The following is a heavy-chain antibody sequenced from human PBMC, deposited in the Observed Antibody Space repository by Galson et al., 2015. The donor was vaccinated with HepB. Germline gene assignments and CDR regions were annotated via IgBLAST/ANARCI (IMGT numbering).Heavy chain of an antibody. Sequence: SLRLSCAASGFTFDDYTMHWVRQAPGKGLEWVSLISWDGGSTYYADSVKGRFTISRDNSKNSLYLQMNSLRTEDTALYYCAKGLRLINLNWFDPWGQGTLVTVSS. V-gene: IGHV3-43*01. CDR1: GFTFDDYT. J-gene: IGHJ5*02. D-gene: IGHD5-12*01. CDR3: AKGLRLINLNWFDP. CDR2: ISWDGGST.